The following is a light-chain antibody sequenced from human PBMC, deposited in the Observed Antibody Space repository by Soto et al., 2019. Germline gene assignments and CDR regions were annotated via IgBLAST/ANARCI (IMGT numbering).Light chain of an antibody. CDR3: YSYAGNNNIL. CDR1: SNNY. CDR2: EVT. V-gene: IGLV2-8*01. Sequence: QSALTQPPSASGSLGQSVTISCTGFSNNYVSWYQQHPDKAPKLMIYEVTKRPSGVPDRFSGSKSGDTASLTVSGLQAEDEADYYCYSYAGNNNILFGGGTKLTVL. J-gene: IGLJ2*01.